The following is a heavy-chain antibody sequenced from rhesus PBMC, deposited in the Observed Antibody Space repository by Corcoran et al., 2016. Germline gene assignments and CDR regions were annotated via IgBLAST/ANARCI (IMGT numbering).Heavy chain of an antibody. CDR3: ARDAVPFDY. CDR2: ISGSSGST. D-gene: IGHD6-13*01. V-gene: IGHV4-65*01. CDR1: GGSVSSSNW. J-gene: IGHJ4*01. Sequence: QVQLQESGPGLVKPSETLSLTCAVSGGSVSSSNWWSWILPPPGKGLGWIGYISGSSGSTYYNPSLKSRVTISTDTSKNQFSLKLSSVTAADTAVYYCARDAVPFDYWGQGVLVTVSS.